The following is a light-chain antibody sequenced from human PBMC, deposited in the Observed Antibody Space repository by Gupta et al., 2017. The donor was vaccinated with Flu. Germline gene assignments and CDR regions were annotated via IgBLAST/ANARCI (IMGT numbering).Light chain of an antibody. CDR3: MQALQTPIT. Sequence: DIVMTQSPVSLLVTPGEPASISCRSSQSLLHSNGYNYLDWYLQKPGQSPQLLIYLGSNRASGVPDRFSGSGSGTDFSLKISRVEAEDVGVYYCMQALQTPITFGQGTRLEIK. V-gene: IGKV2-28*01. CDR1: QSLLHSNGYNY. CDR2: LGS. J-gene: IGKJ5*01.